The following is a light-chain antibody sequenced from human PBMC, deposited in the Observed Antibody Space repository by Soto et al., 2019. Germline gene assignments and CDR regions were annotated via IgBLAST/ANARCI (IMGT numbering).Light chain of an antibody. V-gene: IGKV1-39*01. J-gene: IGKJ1*01. CDR1: QSISSY. Sequence: DIHMTQSQSSLSASVGYRVTITCRASQSISSYLNWYQQKPGKAPKLLIYAASSLQSGVPSRFSGSGSGTDFTLTISSLQPEDFATYYCQQSYSTPWTFGQGTKVDIK. CDR2: AAS. CDR3: QQSYSTPWT.